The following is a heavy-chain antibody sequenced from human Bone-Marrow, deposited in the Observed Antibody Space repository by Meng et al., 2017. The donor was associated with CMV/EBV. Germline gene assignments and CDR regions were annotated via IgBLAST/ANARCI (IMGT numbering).Heavy chain of an antibody. V-gene: IGHV1-18*04. D-gene: IGHD3-10*01. CDR3: ARRGYYYGMDV. CDR1: GYTFTGYY. Sequence: ASVKVSCKASGYTFTGYYMHWVRQAPGQGLEWMGWVNTYNGNTNYAQKLQGRVTMTTDTSTSTAYMELRSLRSDDTAVYYCARRGYYYGMDVWAQGTTGTVSS. J-gene: IGHJ6*02. CDR2: VNTYNGNT.